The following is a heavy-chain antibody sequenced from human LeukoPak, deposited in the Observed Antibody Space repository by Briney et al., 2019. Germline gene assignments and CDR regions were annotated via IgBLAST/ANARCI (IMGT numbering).Heavy chain of an antibody. J-gene: IGHJ3*02. V-gene: IGHV3-7*01. CDR2: IKQDGSEK. CDR3: AREDIVVVPAASDAFDI. D-gene: IGHD2-2*01. CDR1: GFTFSSYW. Sequence: GGSLRLSCAASGFTFSSYWMSWVRQAPGKGLEWVANIKQDGSEKYYVDSVKGRFTISRDNAKNSLYLQMNSLRAEDTAVYYCAREDIVVVPAASDAFDIWDQGTMVTVSS.